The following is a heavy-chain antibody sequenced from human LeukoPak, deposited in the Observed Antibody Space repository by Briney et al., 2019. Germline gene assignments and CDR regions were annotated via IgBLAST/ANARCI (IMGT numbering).Heavy chain of an antibody. Sequence: GASVKVSCKASGYTFTGYCMHWVRQAPGQGLEWMGWIDPNSGGTNYAQKFQGRVTMTRDTSISTAYMELSRLRSDDTAVYYCARELYYYDSSGYYPLDYWGQGTLVTVSS. CDR3: ARELYYYDSSGYYPLDY. V-gene: IGHV1-2*02. CDR2: IDPNSGGT. J-gene: IGHJ4*02. D-gene: IGHD3-22*01. CDR1: GYTFTGYC.